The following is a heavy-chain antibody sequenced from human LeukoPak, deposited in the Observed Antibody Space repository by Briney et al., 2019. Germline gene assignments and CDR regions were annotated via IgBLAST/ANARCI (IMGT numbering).Heavy chain of an antibody. V-gene: IGHV3-66*01. D-gene: IGHD4-11*01. CDR2: IYSGGST. Sequence: GGSLRLSCAASGFTVSSNYMSWVRQAPGKGLEWVSVIYSGGSTYYADSVKGRFTISRDNSKNTLYLQMNSLRAEDTAVYYCAGSYSNYDLLNYYYYGMDVWGQGTTVTVSS. CDR3: AGSYSNYDLLNYYYYGMDV. CDR1: GFTVSSNY. J-gene: IGHJ6*02.